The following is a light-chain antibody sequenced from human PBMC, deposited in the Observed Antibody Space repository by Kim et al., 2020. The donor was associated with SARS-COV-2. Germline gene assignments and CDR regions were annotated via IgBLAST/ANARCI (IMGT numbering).Light chain of an antibody. V-gene: IGLV1-40*01. CDR3: QSYDSSLSARV. CDR1: SSNIGAGYD. CDR2: GNS. Sequence: QSVLTQPPSVSGAPGQTVTVSCIGSSSNIGAGYDVHWYQHLPTTAPKLLIYGNSNRPSGVPDRFSGSKSGTSASLAITGLQAEDEADYYCQSYDSSLSARVFGGGTQLTVL. J-gene: IGLJ3*02.